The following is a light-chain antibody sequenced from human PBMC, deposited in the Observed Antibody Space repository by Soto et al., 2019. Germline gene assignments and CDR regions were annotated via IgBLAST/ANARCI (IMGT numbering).Light chain of an antibody. J-gene: IGLJ2*01. Sequence: QSALTQPASVSGSPGQSITISCTGTSSDVGGYNYVSWYQQHPGKAPKLMIYEVSNRPSGVSNRFSGSKSGNTASLPISGLHAEDEADYYCSSYTSSSTPHVVFGGGTKVTVL. CDR1: SSDVGGYNY. CDR3: SSYTSSSTPHVV. CDR2: EVS. V-gene: IGLV2-14*01.